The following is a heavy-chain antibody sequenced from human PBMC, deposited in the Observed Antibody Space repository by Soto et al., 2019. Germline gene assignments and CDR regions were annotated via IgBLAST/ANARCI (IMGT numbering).Heavy chain of an antibody. V-gene: IGHV3-21*06. CDR2: ISIVPNSM. Sequence: PGGALRLSCVASGLIVSGHSFSWVRQAPGKGLEWVSSISIVPNSMYYADSVKGRFTISRDNAKNTMYLEMDSLRVEDTAVYFCARELQSSTQGHWGKRTLVTVSP. CDR3: ARELQSSTQGH. D-gene: IGHD6-6*01. CDR1: GLIVSGHS. J-gene: IGHJ4*02.